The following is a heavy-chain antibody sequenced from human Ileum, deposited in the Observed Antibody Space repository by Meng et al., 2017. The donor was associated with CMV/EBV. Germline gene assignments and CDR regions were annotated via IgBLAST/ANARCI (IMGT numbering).Heavy chain of an antibody. CDR3: ARYYEYVWGNYHYAYGLDV. Sequence: GESLKISCAASEFTFIDYYMSWIRQAPGKGLEWASYISSSGSIIDYGDSVKGRFTISRDNAKNSLYLEMNSLRAEDTAVYYCARYYEYVWGNYHYAYGLDVWGQGTTVTVSS. D-gene: IGHD3-16*02. V-gene: IGHV3-11*01. J-gene: IGHJ6*02. CDR2: ISSSGSII. CDR1: EFTFIDYY.